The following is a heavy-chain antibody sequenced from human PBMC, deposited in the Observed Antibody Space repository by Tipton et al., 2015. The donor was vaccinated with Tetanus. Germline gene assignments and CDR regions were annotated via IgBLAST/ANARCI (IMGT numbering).Heavy chain of an antibody. V-gene: IGHV3-11*01. J-gene: IGHJ4*02. CDR1: GFTFSDYY. CDR3: ANRIAAAGPFDDY. CDR2: ISSSGSTI. Sequence: SLRLSCAASGFTFSDYYMSWIRQAPGKGLEWVSYISSSGSTIYYADSVKGRFTISRDNSKNTLYLQMNSLRAEDTAVYYCANRIAAAGPFDDYWGQGTLVTVSS. D-gene: IGHD6-13*01.